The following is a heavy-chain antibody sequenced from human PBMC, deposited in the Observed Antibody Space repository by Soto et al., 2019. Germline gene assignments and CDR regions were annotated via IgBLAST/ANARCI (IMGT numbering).Heavy chain of an antibody. CDR3: GIDPAGGNWFDP. V-gene: IGHV1-18*01. J-gene: IGHJ5*02. Sequence: QGQPVQSAAEVKKPGASVTVSFKDAVLTGTRYGIRWVRQAPGQGLDWMGWYNPYNGNTNYAHKHQGRVTITTDTSTMTADMTLRSLRSDDKAVYDCGIDPAGGNWFDPWGQGTMVTVSS. D-gene: IGHD1-1*01. CDR2: YNPYNGNT. CDR1: VLTGTRYG.